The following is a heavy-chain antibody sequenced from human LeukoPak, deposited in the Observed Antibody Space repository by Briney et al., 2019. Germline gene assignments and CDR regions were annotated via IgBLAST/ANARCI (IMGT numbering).Heavy chain of an antibody. Sequence: PGGSLRLSCAASGFTVSSNYMSWVRQAPGKGLEWVSVIYSGGSTYYADSVKGRFTISRDNSKNTLYLQMNSLRAEDTAVYYCARDRLTLVGATGGYFDYWGQGTLVTVSS. D-gene: IGHD1-26*01. J-gene: IGHJ4*02. CDR1: GFTVSSNY. V-gene: IGHV3-66*01. CDR3: ARDRLTLVGATGGYFDY. CDR2: IYSGGST.